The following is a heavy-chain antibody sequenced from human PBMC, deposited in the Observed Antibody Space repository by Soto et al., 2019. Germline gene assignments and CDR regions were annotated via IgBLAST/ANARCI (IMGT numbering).Heavy chain of an antibody. CDR3: TTTGPYYDILTGYSKAYFDY. Sequence: GGSLRRSFAASGFTFSNAWMSWVRQAPGKGLEWVGRIKSKTDGGTTDYAAPVKGRFTISRDDSKNTLYLQMNSLKTEDTAVYYCTTTGPYYDILTGYSKAYFDYWGQGT. V-gene: IGHV3-15*01. CDR2: IKSKTDGGTT. J-gene: IGHJ4*02. D-gene: IGHD3-9*01. CDR1: GFTFSNAW.